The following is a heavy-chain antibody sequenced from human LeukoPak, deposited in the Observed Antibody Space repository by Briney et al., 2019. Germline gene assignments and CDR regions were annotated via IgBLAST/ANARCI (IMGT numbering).Heavy chain of an antibody. CDR2: IWYDESKK. D-gene: IGHD2-21*01. CDR3: AGDGGIGLDY. V-gene: IGHV3-33*01. J-gene: IGHJ4*02. Sequence: GGSLRLSCVASGYTFSSYGMHWVRQAPGKGLQWVAVIWYDESKKYYTDSVKGRFTISRDVSKNTLYLQMNSLRAEDSAMYYWAGDGGIGLDYWGQETLVTVSS. CDR1: GYTFSSYG.